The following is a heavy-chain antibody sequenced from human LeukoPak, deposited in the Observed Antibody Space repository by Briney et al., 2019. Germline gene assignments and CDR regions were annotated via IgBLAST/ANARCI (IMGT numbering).Heavy chain of an antibody. D-gene: IGHD3-10*01. Sequence: PSETLSLTCTVSGGSISSGGYYWSWIRQHPGKGLEWIGYIYCSGSTYYNPSLKSRVTISVDTSKNQFSLKLSSVTAADTAVYYCAVLGSGSYYNVDYYYYMDVWGKGTTVTVSS. V-gene: IGHV4-31*03. CDR3: AVLGSGSYYNVDYYYYMDV. CDR2: IYCSGST. CDR1: GGSISSGGYY. J-gene: IGHJ6*03.